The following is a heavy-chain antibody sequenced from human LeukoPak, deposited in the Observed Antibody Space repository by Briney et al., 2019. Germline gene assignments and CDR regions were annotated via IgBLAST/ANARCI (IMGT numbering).Heavy chain of an antibody. CDR3: ASDSDSSGYPSFDY. J-gene: IGHJ4*02. CDR2: ISAYNGNT. Sequence: ASVKVSCKASVYTCTIYGISWVRQPPGQGLEWVGWISAYNGNTNYAQKLQGRVTMTTDTSTSTAYMQLRSLRSDDTAVYYCASDSDSSGYPSFDYWGQGTLLTVSS. V-gene: IGHV1-18*01. CDR1: VYTCTIYG. D-gene: IGHD3-22*01.